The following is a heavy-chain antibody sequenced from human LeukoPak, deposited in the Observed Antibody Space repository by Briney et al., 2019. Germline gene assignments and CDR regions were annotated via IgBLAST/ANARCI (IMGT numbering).Heavy chain of an antibody. V-gene: IGHV4-59*01. J-gene: IGHJ3*02. CDR2: IYYSGST. D-gene: IGHD1-26*01. CDR1: GGSISSYY. CDR3: ARDRGGSYFFDAFDI. Sequence: PSETLSLTCTVSGGSISSYYWSWIRQPPGKGLEWIGYIYYSGSTNYNPSLKSRVTISVDTSKNQFSLKLSSVTAADTAVYYCARDRGGSYFFDAFDIWGQGTMVTVSS.